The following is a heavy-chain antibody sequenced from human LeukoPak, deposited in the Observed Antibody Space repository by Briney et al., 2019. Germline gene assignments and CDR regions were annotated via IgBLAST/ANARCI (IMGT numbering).Heavy chain of an antibody. CDR1: GFTFSSYE. CDR2: ISSSGSTI. CDR3: ARDSGDSSSSGDYYYMDV. Sequence: GGSLRLSCAASGFTFSSYEMNWVRQAPGKGLEWVSYISSSGSTIYYADSVRGRFTISRDNAKNSLYLQMNSLRAEDTAVYYCARDSGDSSSSGDYYYMDVWGKGTTVTVSS. D-gene: IGHD6-6*01. V-gene: IGHV3-48*03. J-gene: IGHJ6*03.